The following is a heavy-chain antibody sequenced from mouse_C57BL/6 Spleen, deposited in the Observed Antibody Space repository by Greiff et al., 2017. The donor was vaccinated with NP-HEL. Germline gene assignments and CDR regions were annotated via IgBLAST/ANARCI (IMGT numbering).Heavy chain of an antibody. CDR1: GFSFNTYA. D-gene: IGHD1-1*01. CDR3: VRDYYGSRGGYFDY. Sequence: EVQLVESGGGLVQPKGSLKLSCAASGFSFNTYAMNWVRQAPGKGLEWVARIRSKSNNYATYYADSVKDRFTISRDDSESMLYLQMNNLKTEDTAMYYCVRDYYGSRGGYFDYWGQGTTLTVSS. J-gene: IGHJ2*01. V-gene: IGHV10-1*01. CDR2: IRSKSNNYAT.